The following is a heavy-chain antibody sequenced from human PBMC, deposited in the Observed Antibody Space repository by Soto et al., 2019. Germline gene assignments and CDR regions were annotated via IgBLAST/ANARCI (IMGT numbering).Heavy chain of an antibody. D-gene: IGHD1-26*01. CDR2: IIPIFGTA. Sequence: SVKVSCKASGGTFSSYAISWVRQAPGQGLEWMVGIIPIFGTANYAQKFQGRVTITADKSTSTAYMGLSSLRSEDTAVYYCASGFRGVYYYGMDVWGQGTTVTVSS. J-gene: IGHJ6*02. CDR1: GGTFSSYA. CDR3: ASGFRGVYYYGMDV. V-gene: IGHV1-69*06.